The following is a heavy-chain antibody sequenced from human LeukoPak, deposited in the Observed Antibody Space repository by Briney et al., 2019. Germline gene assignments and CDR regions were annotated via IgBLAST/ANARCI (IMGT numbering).Heavy chain of an antibody. Sequence: ASVTVSCKASGGTFSSYAISWVRQAPGQGLEWMGGIIPIFGTANYAQKFQGRVTITADESTSTAYMELSSLRSEDTAVCYCARDFGDYDSSGYRPLAFDIWGQGTMVTVSS. CDR1: GGTFSSYA. V-gene: IGHV1-69*01. D-gene: IGHD3-22*01. CDR3: ARDFGDYDSSGYRPLAFDI. CDR2: IIPIFGTA. J-gene: IGHJ3*02.